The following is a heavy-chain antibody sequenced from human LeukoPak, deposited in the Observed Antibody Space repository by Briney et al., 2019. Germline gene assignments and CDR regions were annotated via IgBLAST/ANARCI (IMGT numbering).Heavy chain of an antibody. D-gene: IGHD6-19*01. V-gene: IGHV4-38-2*02. CDR2: IYHSGST. Sequence: SETLSLTCTVSGYSISSGYCWGWIRQPPGKGLEWIGSIYHSGSTYYNPSLKSRVTISVDTSKNQFSLKLSSVTAADTAVYYCARVSVAGYYYYYYMDVWGKGTTVTVSS. CDR1: GYSISSGYC. CDR3: ARVSVAGYYYYYYMDV. J-gene: IGHJ6*03.